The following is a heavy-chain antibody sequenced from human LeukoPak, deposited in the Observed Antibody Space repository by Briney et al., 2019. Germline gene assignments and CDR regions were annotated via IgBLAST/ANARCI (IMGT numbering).Heavy chain of an antibody. CDR2: ISGSGYST. Sequence: GGSLRLSCAAPGFIFSSYAMSWVRQAPGKGLEWVSAISGSGYSTYYADSVKGRFTISRDNYKNTLFLQMNSLRGDDTALYYCARVGELRFFEWSPDYWGRGTLLTVSS. D-gene: IGHD3-3*01. CDR3: ARVGELRFFEWSPDY. J-gene: IGHJ4*02. CDR1: GFIFSSYA. V-gene: IGHV3-23*01.